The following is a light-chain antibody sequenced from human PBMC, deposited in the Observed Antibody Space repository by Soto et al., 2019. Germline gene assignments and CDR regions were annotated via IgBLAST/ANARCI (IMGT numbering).Light chain of an antibody. CDR3: SSYTGSNTPVV. Sequence: QSALTQPASVSGSPGQSITISCTGTSSDVGGYNYVSWYQQHPGKAPNLIIFDVSNRPSRVSNRFSGSKSGNSASLTISGLQAEDEADYYCSSYTGSNTPVVFGGGTQLTVL. CDR1: SSDVGGYNY. CDR2: DVS. V-gene: IGLV2-14*01. J-gene: IGLJ2*01.